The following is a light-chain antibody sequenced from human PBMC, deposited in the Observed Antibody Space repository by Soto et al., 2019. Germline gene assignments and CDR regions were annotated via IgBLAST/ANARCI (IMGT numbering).Light chain of an antibody. CDR1: SGSIASNY. Sequence: NFMLTQPHSVSESPGKTVTISCTGSSGSIASNYVQWYQQRPGSAPTTVIYEDNQRPSGVPDRFSGSKSGTSASLAISGLQSEDAADYHCAAWDDSLNGPVFGGGTKLTVL. CDR3: AAWDDSLNGPV. J-gene: IGLJ3*02. V-gene: IGLV6-57*02. CDR2: EDN.